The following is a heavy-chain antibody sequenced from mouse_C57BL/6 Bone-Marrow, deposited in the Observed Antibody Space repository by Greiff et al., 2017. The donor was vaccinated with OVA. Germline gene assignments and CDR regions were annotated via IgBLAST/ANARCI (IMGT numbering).Heavy chain of an antibody. CDR3: TSIRDDY. CDR1: GFNIKDDY. Sequence: EVQRVESGAELVRPGASVKLSCTASGFNIKDDYMHWVKQRPEQGLEWIGWIDPENGDTEYASKFQGKATITADTSSNTAYLQLSSLTSEDTAVYYCTSIRDDYWGQGTTLTVSS. J-gene: IGHJ2*01. CDR2: IDPENGDT. V-gene: IGHV14-4*01. D-gene: IGHD3-1*01.